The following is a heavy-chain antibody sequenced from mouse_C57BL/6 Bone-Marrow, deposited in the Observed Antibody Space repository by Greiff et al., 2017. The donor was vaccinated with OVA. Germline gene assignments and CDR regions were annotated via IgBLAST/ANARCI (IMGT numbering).Heavy chain of an antibody. V-gene: IGHV1-69*01. Sequence: QVQLQQPGAELVMPGASVKLSCKASGYTFTSYWMHWVKQRPGQGLEWIGEIDPSDSYTNYNQKFKGKSTLTVDKSSSTAYMQLSSLTSEDSAVYYCARRLLDSSGYWFAYWGQGTLVTVSA. CDR2: IDPSDSYT. CDR3: ARRLLDSSGYWFAY. D-gene: IGHD3-2*02. CDR1: GYTFTSYW. J-gene: IGHJ3*01.